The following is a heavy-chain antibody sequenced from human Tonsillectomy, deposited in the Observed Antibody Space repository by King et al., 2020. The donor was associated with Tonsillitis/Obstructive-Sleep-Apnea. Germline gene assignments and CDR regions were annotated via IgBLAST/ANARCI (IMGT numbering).Heavy chain of an antibody. CDR2: SFLVDSVT. J-gene: IGHJ3*02. CDR3: ARPEDSGDHIGAFDI. Sequence: VQLVESGAEVKKPGESLKISCKGSGYTFTNYWIGWVRQMPGKGPEWMGASFLVDSVTRKSPSFQGQVTISADKSLSTAYLQWSSLKASDTAMYYCARPEDSGDHIGAFDIWGQGTMVTVSS. V-gene: IGHV5-51*03. D-gene: IGHD6-19*01. CDR1: GYTFTNYW.